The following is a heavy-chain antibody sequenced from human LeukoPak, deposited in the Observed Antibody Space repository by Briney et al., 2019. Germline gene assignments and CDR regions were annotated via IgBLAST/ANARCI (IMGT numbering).Heavy chain of an antibody. D-gene: IGHD1-26*01. Sequence: SETLSLTCTVSGGSISSSSYYWGWIRQPPGKGLEWIGSIYYSGSTPYNPSLKSRVTISVDTSKNQFSLKLSSVTAADAAVYYCARVWELSDAFDIWGQGTMVTVSS. CDR1: GGSISSSSYY. CDR3: ARVWELSDAFDI. J-gene: IGHJ3*02. V-gene: IGHV4-39*07. CDR2: IYYSGST.